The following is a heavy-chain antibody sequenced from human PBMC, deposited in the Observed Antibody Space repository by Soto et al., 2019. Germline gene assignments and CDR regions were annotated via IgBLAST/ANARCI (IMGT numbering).Heavy chain of an antibody. V-gene: IGHV3-74*01. Sequence: EVQLVESGGGLVQPGGSLRLSCAASGFTFSSYWMHWVRQAPGKGLVWVSRINSDGSSTSYADSVKGRFTISRDTAKNSLYLQINSRRAADTAVYYCVRTSLVMAAATREDYWGQGTLVTVSS. D-gene: IGHD2-15*01. J-gene: IGHJ4*02. CDR2: INSDGSST. CDR3: VRTSLVMAAATREDY. CDR1: GFTFSSYW.